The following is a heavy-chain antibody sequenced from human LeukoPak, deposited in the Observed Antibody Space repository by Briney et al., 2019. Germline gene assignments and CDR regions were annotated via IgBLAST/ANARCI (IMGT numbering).Heavy chain of an antibody. CDR1: GYSFTSYW. CDR2: IYPGDSDT. D-gene: IGHD2-21*01. Sequence: GESLKISCKGSGYSFTSYWVGWVRQMPGKGLEWMGIIYPGDSDTRYSPSFQGQVTISADNSLSTAYLQWRSLKASDTAMYYCARRGCGGDCYSTPDAFDIWGQGTMVTVSS. J-gene: IGHJ3*02. CDR3: ARRGCGGDCYSTPDAFDI. V-gene: IGHV5-51*01.